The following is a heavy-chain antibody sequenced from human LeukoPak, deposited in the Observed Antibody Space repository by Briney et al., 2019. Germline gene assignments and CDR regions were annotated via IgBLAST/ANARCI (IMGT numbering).Heavy chain of an antibody. V-gene: IGHV4-59*01. Sequence: PSETLSLTCTVSGGSISSYYWSWIRQPPGKGLEWIGYIYYSGSTNYNPPLKSRVTISVDTSKNQFSLKLSSVTAADTAVYYCAGTLGRPPYSGGDCYPNWFDPWGQGTLVTVSS. CDR3: AGTLGRPPYSGGDCYPNWFDP. J-gene: IGHJ5*02. D-gene: IGHD2-21*02. CDR1: GGSISSYY. CDR2: IYYSGST.